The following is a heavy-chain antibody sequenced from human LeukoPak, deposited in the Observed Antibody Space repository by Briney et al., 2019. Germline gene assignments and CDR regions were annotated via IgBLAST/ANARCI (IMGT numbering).Heavy chain of an antibody. Sequence: LAGGSLRLSCAASGFTFSSYAMSWVRQAPGKGLEWVSVISGSGGSTYYADSVKGRFTISRDNAKNSLYLQMNSLRAEDTAVYYCARDHRYLIKWELPPPPDYWGQGTLVTVSS. V-gene: IGHV3-23*01. CDR2: ISGSGGST. J-gene: IGHJ4*02. CDR3: ARDHRYLIKWELPPPPDY. CDR1: GFTFSSYA. D-gene: IGHD1-26*01.